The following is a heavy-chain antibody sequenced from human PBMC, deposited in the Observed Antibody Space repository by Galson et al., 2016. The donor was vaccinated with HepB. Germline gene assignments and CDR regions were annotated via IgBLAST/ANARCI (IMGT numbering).Heavy chain of an antibody. V-gene: IGHV3-53*01. CDR1: GFTVSSNY. D-gene: IGHD3-3*01. CDR2: IYSGGST. Sequence: SLRLSCAASGFTVSSNYMNWVRQAPGKGLEWVSVIYSGGSTYYADSVKGRFTISRDNSKNTLYLQMNSLRAEDTAVYYCAKGRPMDNFWSGYYTDFDYWGQGTLVTASS. J-gene: IGHJ4*02. CDR3: AKGRPMDNFWSGYYTDFDY.